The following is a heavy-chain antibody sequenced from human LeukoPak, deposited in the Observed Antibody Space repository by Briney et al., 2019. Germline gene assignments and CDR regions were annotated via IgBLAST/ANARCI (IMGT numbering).Heavy chain of an antibody. V-gene: IGHV5-51*01. CDR2: IHPGDSDI. CDR3: ARQGGSGTFGAFNV. CDR1: GYSFNNYW. D-gene: IGHD3-10*01. J-gene: IGHJ3*01. Sequence: GESLKISCQGSGYSFNNYWIGWMRQMPGNGLEWMGIIHPGDSDIRYSPSFQGLVTISADMSISTAHLQWSSLKASDTAKYYCARQGGSGTFGAFNVCGQGTMVTVSS.